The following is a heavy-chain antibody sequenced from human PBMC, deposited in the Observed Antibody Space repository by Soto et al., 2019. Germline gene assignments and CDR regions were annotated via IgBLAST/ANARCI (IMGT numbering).Heavy chain of an antibody. CDR3: ARPLGHYYYYYYTDV. J-gene: IGHJ6*03. Sequence: GGSLRLSCAASGFTFSSYSMNWVRQAPGKGLEWVSSISSSSSYIYYADSVKGRFTISRDNAKNSLYLQMNSLRAEDTAVYYCARPLGHYYYYYYTDVWGKGTTVTVSS. CDR2: ISSSSSYI. D-gene: IGHD1-26*01. CDR1: GFTFSSYS. V-gene: IGHV3-21*01.